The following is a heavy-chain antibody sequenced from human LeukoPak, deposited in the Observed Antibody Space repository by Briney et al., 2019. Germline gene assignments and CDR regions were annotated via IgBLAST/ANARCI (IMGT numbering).Heavy chain of an antibody. Sequence: SETLSLTCTVSGGSISSYYWSWIRQPPGKGLEWIGYIYYSGSTNYNPSLKSRVTISVDTSKNQSSLKLSSVTAADTAVSYCARSAYSSGWHLREFDYWGQGTLVTVSS. CDR1: GGSISSYY. CDR2: IYYSGST. CDR3: ARSAYSSGWHLREFDY. D-gene: IGHD6-19*01. V-gene: IGHV4-59*01. J-gene: IGHJ4*02.